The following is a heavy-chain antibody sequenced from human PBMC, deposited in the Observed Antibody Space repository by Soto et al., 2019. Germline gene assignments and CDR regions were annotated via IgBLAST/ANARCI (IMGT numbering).Heavy chain of an antibody. CDR3: AKGVLPAPPIDP. D-gene: IGHD2-2*01. CDR2: ISGAGGTT. J-gene: IGHJ5*02. V-gene: IGHV3-23*01. CDR1: GFTFGTYS. Sequence: GGSLRLSCKASGFTFGTYSMNWVRQAPGKGLDWVASISGAGGTTYYADSVRGRFTVSRDNSKNTLYLDMHNLSAGDTAVYYCAKGVLPAPPIDPWGQGTLVTVSS.